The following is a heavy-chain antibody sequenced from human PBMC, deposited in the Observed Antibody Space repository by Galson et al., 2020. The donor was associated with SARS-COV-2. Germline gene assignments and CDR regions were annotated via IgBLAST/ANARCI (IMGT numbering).Heavy chain of an antibody. CDR3: ARWRPGGKQLVGMDV. V-gene: IGHV4-39*01. CDR2: VSYSGNT. J-gene: IGHJ6*02. CDR1: GGSISSSSVY. Sequence: SETLSLTCTVSGGSISSSSVYWGWFRQPPGRGLEWIGTVSYSGNTYYNPSLKSRVTISVDTSKNQFSLKVSLVTATDTAKYYCARWRPGGKQLVGMDVWGQGTTVTVSS. D-gene: IGHD1-1*01.